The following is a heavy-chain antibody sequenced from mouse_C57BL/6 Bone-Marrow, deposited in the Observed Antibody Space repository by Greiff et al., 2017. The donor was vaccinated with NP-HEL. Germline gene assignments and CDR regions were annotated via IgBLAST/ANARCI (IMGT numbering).Heavy chain of an antibody. J-gene: IGHJ2*01. CDR1: GFTFTDYY. Sequence: LVKPGPSVKISCKASGFTFTDYYMHWVKQSHGKSLEWIGLVYPYNGGTSYNQKFKGKATLTVDTSSSTAYMELNSLTSEDSAVYYCARLGLSSGYVGGFDYWGQGTTLTVSS. V-gene: IGHV1-36*01. CDR2: VYPYNGGT. D-gene: IGHD3-2*02. CDR3: ARLGLSSGYVGGFDY.